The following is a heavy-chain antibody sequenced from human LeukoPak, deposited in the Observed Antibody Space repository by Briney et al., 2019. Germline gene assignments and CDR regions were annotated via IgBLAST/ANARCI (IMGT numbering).Heavy chain of an antibody. CDR2: RNPDSGDT. Sequence: PSVKVLCRVCGHTFPGYYKHGVRRAPGQGLEWMGWRNPDSGDTNYAQKLQGRVTMTRDTSMSTAYMELSRMISDDTAVYYWARDAGRDDYNCCPFDPGGQGTLVTVSS. CDR1: GHTFPGYY. D-gene: IGHD5-24*01. J-gene: IGHJ5*02. V-gene: IGHV1-2*02. CDR3: ARDAGRDDYNCCPFDP.